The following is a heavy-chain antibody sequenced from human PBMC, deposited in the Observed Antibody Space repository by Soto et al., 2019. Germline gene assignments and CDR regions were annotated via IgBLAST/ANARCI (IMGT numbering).Heavy chain of an antibody. CDR3: ARDLIAVAGTGDYYYYYGMDV. V-gene: IGHV1-18*01. Sequence: GASVKVSCKASGYTFTSYGISWVRQAPGQGLEWMGWISAYNGNTNYAQKLQGRVTMTTDTSTSTAYMELRSLRSDDTAVYYCARDLIAVAGTGDYYYYYGMDVWGQGTTVTVSS. J-gene: IGHJ6*02. CDR2: ISAYNGNT. D-gene: IGHD6-19*01. CDR1: GYTFTSYG.